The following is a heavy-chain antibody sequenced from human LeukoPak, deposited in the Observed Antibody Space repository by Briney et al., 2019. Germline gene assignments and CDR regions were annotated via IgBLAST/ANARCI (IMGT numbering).Heavy chain of an antibody. J-gene: IGHJ6*02. CDR2: ISSRGTIT. V-gene: IGHV3-11*04. CDR3: ARVLTNSYGMDV. D-gene: IGHD4-11*01. CDR1: GFTFSDYY. Sequence: GGSLRLSCVASGFTFSDYYMSWIRQAPGKGLEWVSHISSRGTITYYADSVKGRFTISRDNAKNSLYLQMNSLRAEDTAVYYCARVLTNSYGMDVWGQGTTVTVSS.